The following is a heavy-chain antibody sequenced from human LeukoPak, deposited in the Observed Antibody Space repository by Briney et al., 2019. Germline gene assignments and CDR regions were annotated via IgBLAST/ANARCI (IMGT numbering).Heavy chain of an antibody. V-gene: IGHV4-4*07. CDR1: GDSISNYY. J-gene: IGHJ3*02. CDR2: IYNDDVT. Sequence: SETLSLTCSVSGDSISNYYWNWIRQPAGKGREGIGRIYNDDVTDYNPYLKSRVTISVNKSKNRFSLNLTSVTAADTAVYYCARVPPSGDYYDAFDNWGPGTMVTVS. CDR3: ARVPPSGDYYDAFDN. D-gene: IGHD2-21*02.